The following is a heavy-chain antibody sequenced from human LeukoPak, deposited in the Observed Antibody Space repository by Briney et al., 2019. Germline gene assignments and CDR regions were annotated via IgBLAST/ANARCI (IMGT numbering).Heavy chain of an antibody. CDR1: GYTFTSYG. J-gene: IGHJ4*02. CDR3: ARHSGYDYDYFDY. V-gene: IGHV1-69*13. D-gene: IGHD5-12*01. CDR2: IIPIFGTA. Sequence: SVKVSCKASGYTFTSYGISWVRQAPGQGLEWMGGIIPIFGTANYAQKFQGRVTITADESTSTAYMELSSLRSEDTAVYYCARHSGYDYDYFDYWGQGTLVTVSS.